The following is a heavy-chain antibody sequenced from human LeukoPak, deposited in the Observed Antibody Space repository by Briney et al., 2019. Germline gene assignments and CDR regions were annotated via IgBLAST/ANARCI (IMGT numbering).Heavy chain of an antibody. CDR1: GFTFSSYS. V-gene: IGHV3-21*01. J-gene: IGHJ6*03. CDR3: ARGFQYSSSWYSYYYYYYMDV. Sequence: PGGSLRLSCAASGFTFSSYSMNWVRQAPGKGLEWVSSISSSSSYIYYADSVKGRFTISRDNAKNSLYLQMNSLRAEDTAVYYCARGFQYSSSWYSYYYYYYMDVWGKGTTVTVSS. CDR2: ISSSSSYI. D-gene: IGHD6-13*01.